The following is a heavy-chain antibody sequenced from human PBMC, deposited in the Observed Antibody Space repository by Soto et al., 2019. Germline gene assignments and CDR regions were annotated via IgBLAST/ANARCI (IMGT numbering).Heavy chain of an antibody. CDR1: GFTFSNYW. D-gene: IGHD5-12*01. V-gene: IGHV3-7*03. CDR3: ACGYRGSDLDY. CDR2: IKQDGSEK. J-gene: IGHJ4*02. Sequence: EVQLVESGGGLVQPGGSLRLSCAASGFTFSNYWMSWVRQAPGKGLEWVANIKQDGSEKYYVESVKGRFTISRENAKNSLYLQTDSLRAEDTAVYYWACGYRGSDLDYWGQGTLV.